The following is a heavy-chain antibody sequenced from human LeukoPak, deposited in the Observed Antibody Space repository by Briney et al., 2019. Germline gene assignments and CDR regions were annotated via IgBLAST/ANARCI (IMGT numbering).Heavy chain of an antibody. CDR2: ISYDGSNE. D-gene: IGHD3-10*01. J-gene: IGHJ4*02. CDR1: GFTFSSYG. Sequence: GRSLRLSCAASGFTFSSYGMHWVRQAPGKGLEWVAVISYDGSNEYYADSVKGRFTISRDNSKNTMYLQMNSLRAEDTAVYYCATSRVRFSLSGSFDYWVQGTLVTVSS. CDR3: ATSRVRFSLSGSFDY. V-gene: IGHV3-30*03.